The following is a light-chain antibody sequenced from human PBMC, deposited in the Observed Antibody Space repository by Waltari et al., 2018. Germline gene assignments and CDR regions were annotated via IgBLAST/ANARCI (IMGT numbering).Light chain of an antibody. Sequence: EIVLTLYPGTLSLPPGARATLARRASQSVGRSLAWYQQKPGQAPRLLIYDASRRATGIPDRFSGSGSGTDFSLTISTLEPEDFAVYYCQHYVRLPATFGQGTKVEI. CDR1: QSVGRS. V-gene: IGKV3-20*01. CDR3: QHYVRLPAT. CDR2: DAS. J-gene: IGKJ1*01.